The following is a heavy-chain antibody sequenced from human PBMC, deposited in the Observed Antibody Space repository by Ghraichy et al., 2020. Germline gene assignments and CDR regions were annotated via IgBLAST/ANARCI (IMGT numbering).Heavy chain of an antibody. Sequence: SQTLSLTCAVYGGSFSGYYWSWIRQPPGKGLEWIGEINHSGSTNYNPSLKSRVTISVDTSKNQFSLKLSSVTAADTAVYYCARGPTRLSYFDLWGRGTLVTVSS. D-gene: IGHD4-11*01. J-gene: IGHJ2*01. CDR3: ARGPTRLSYFDL. V-gene: IGHV4-34*01. CDR1: GGSFSGYY. CDR2: INHSGST.